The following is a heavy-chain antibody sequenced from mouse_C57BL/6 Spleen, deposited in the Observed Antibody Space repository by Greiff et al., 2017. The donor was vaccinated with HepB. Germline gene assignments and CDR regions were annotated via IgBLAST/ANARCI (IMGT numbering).Heavy chain of an antibody. D-gene: IGHD2-1*01. J-gene: IGHJ1*03. CDR2: IYPGSGST. CDR3: AGNYQYFDV. CDR1: GYTFTSYW. V-gene: IGHV1-55*01. Sequence: QVHVKQPGAELVKPGASVKMSCKASGYTFTSYWITWVKQRPGQGLEWIGDIYPGSGSTNYNEKFKSKATLTVDTSSSTAYMQLSSLTSEDSAVYYCAGNYQYFDVWGTGTTVTVSS.